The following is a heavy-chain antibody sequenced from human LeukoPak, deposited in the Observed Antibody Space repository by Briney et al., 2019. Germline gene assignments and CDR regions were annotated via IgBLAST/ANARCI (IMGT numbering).Heavy chain of an antibody. CDR3: ARDKLNYYGSGSYYAFDY. V-gene: IGHV3-21*01. CDR1: GFTFSSYS. J-gene: IGHJ4*02. CDR2: ISSSSSYI. Sequence: GGSLRLSCAASGFTFSSYSMNWVRQAPGKGLERVSSISSSSSYIYYADSVKGRFTISRDNAKNSLYLQMNSLRAEDTAVYYCARDKLNYYGSGSYYAFDYWGQGTLVTVSS. D-gene: IGHD3-10*01.